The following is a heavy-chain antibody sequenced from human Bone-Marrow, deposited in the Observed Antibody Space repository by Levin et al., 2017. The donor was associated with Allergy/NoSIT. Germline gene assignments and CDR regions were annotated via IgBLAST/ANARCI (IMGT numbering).Heavy chain of an antibody. D-gene: IGHD3-3*01. CDR1: GGTSSSYA. CDR3: ARGPLSGGDDYDLWSGFPIDY. Sequence: SVKVSCKASGGTSSSYAITWVRQAPGQGLEWMGDIIPMFGTTNYAQNFQGRVTITADEPTSTAYIELSSLRSGDTAVYYCARGPLSGGDDYDLWSGFPIDYWGQGTLVTVSS. V-gene: IGHV1-69*13. J-gene: IGHJ4*02. CDR2: IIPMFGTT.